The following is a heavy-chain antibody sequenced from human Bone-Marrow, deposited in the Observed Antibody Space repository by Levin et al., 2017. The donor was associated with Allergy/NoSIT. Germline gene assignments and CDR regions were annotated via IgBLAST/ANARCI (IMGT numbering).Heavy chain of an antibody. CDR3: ARDLNDYGDNIGFYNFYGMDV. Sequence: PSQTLSLTCAASGFTFSTYAMHWVRQAPGKGLEWVAVISYSGTKKYYEDSVKGRFTISRDTSKNTLSLQMNSLRAEDTAVYYCARDLNDYGDNIGFYNFYGMDVWRQGTTVTVSS. V-gene: IGHV3-30*04. D-gene: IGHD4-17*01. CDR2: ISYSGTKK. CDR1: GFTFSTYA. J-gene: IGHJ6*02.